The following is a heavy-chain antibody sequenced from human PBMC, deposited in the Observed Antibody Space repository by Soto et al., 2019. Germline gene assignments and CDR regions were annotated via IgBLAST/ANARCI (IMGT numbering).Heavy chain of an antibody. CDR3: ARDIGFGPAAPKFDP. J-gene: IGHJ5*02. Sequence: GASVKVSCKASGGTFSSYTISWVRQAPGQGLEWMGRIIPILGIANYAQKFQGRVTITADKSTSTAYMELSSLRSEDTAVYYCARDIGFGPAAPKFDPWGQGTLVTVSS. V-gene: IGHV1-69*04. D-gene: IGHD3-10*01. CDR1: GGTFSSYT. CDR2: IIPILGIA.